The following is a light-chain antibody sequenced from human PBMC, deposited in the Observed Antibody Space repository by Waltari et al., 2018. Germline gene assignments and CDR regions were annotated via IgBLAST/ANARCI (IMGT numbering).Light chain of an antibody. Sequence: DIQMTQSPSTLSASVGDRVTITCRASQSISSWLAWYQQKPGKAPKLLIYKASSLESGVPSRFSGSGSGTRFTLTISSLQPDDFATYYCQQYNNYPFTFGPGTKVDIK. CDR2: KAS. J-gene: IGKJ3*01. V-gene: IGKV1-5*03. CDR3: QQYNNYPFT. CDR1: QSISSW.